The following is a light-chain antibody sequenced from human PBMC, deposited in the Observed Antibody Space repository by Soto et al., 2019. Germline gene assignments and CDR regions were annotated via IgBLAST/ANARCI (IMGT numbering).Light chain of an antibody. CDR1: ESISTN. CDR3: QQYKSWPPAWT. CDR2: GAS. J-gene: IGKJ1*01. V-gene: IGKV3D-15*01. Sequence: EIVMTQSPATLSVSPGERVTLSCRASESISTNLVWYQQKPGQAPRLLIYGASSRATGIPARFSGSGSGTGFTLTISSLQSEDFAIYYCQQYKSWPPAWTFGQGTKVDIK.